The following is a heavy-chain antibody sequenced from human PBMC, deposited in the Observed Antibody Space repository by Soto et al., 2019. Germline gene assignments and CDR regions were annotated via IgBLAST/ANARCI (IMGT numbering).Heavy chain of an antibody. D-gene: IGHD3-22*01. Sequence: PSETLSLTCTVSGGSITTSFYWGWVRQPPGKGLEWIGSIYYSGSTNYNPSLKSRVTISVDTSKNQFSLKLSSVTAADTAVYYCAGSRLYSYYYDSRGPPTRYDYWGQGTLVTVSS. V-gene: IGHV4-39*07. CDR1: GGSITTSFY. CDR2: IYYSGST. J-gene: IGHJ4*02. CDR3: AGSRLYSYYYDSRGPPTRYDY.